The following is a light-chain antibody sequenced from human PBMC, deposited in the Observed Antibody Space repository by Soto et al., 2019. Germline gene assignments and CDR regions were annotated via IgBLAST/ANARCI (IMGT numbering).Light chain of an antibody. CDR3: SSYAASNNFYFV. V-gene: IGLV2-8*01. J-gene: IGLJ3*02. Sequence: QSALTQPPSASGSPGQSVTISCTGTSSDVGGYNYVSWYQQYPGRAPKLMIYEVTKRPSGVPDRISGSKSGNTASLTVSGLQGEDEADYACSSYAASNNFYFVFGGGTKLTVL. CDR2: EVT. CDR1: SSDVGGYNY.